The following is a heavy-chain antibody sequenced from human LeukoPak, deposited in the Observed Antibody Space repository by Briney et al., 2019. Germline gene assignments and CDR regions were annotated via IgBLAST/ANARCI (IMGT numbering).Heavy chain of an antibody. D-gene: IGHD2-2*01. CDR1: GGSISSYY. Sequence: PSETLSLTCTVSGGSISSYYWSWIRQPAGKGLEWIGRIYTSGSTNYNPSLKSRVTMSVDTSKNQFSLKLSSVTAADTAVYYCARDRSSSWHYYYGMDVWGQGTTVTVSS. J-gene: IGHJ6*02. CDR3: ARDRSSSWHYYYGMDV. CDR2: IYTSGST. V-gene: IGHV4-4*07.